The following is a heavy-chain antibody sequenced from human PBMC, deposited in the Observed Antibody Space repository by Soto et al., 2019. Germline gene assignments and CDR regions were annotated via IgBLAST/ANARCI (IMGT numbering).Heavy chain of an antibody. V-gene: IGHV3-23*01. D-gene: IGHD3-3*01. J-gene: IGHJ4*02. CDR1: GFIFGSYA. Sequence: GWSLRLSCAASGFIFGSYALSWVRQAPGKGLEWVSTISGSDGKTFYADSVKGRFSISRDTSQSTLYLQMNSLRADDTAMYYCARWSYLDYWGQGTRVTGSS. CDR3: ARWSYLDY. CDR2: ISGSDGKT.